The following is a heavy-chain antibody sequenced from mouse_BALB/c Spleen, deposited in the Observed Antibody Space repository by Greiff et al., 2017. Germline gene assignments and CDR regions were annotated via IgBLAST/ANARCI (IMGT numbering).Heavy chain of an antibody. V-gene: IGHV1-7*01. D-gene: IGHD2-10*02. J-gene: IGHJ3*01. CDR2: INPSTGYT. CDR3: ARSGYGASWFAY. Sequence: VQLQQSGAELAKPGASVNMSCKASGYTFTSYWMHWVKQRPGQGLEWIGYINPSTGYTEYNQKFKDKATLTADKSSSTAYMQLSSLTSEDSAVYYCARSGYGASWFAYWGQGTLVTVSA. CDR1: GYTFTSYW.